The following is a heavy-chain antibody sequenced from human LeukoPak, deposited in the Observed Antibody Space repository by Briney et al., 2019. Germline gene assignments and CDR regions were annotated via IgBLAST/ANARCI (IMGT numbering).Heavy chain of an antibody. Sequence: KPSETLSLTCAVSGYSISCGYYWGWIRQPPGKGLEWIGSIYHSGNTYYNPSLKSRVTISVDTSKNQFSLKLSSVTAADTAVYYCARGPSPGIAVAVYFDYWGQGTLLTVSS. CDR3: ARGPSPGIAVAVYFDY. CDR1: GYSISCGYY. D-gene: IGHD6-19*01. J-gene: IGHJ4*02. V-gene: IGHV4-38-2*01. CDR2: IYHSGNT.